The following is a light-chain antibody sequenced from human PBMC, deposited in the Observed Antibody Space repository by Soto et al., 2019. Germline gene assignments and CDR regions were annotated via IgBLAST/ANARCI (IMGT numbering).Light chain of an antibody. Sequence: DIVLTQSPATLSLSPGETATRTCRASQSVSSFLAWYQQKPGQAPRLLIYGASIRATGIPARFSGSGSGTDFTLTISSLGPEDFAVYYCQQRSNWPPWTFGQGTKVDIK. CDR3: QQRSNWPPWT. CDR2: GAS. J-gene: IGKJ1*01. V-gene: IGKV3-11*01. CDR1: QSVSSF.